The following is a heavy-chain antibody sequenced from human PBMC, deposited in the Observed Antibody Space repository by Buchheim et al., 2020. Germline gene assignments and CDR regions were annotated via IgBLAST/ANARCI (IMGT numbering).Heavy chain of an antibody. CDR3: ARGAFSTTYYGVSSFYYYGMGV. V-gene: IGHV3-11*01. Sequence: QVHLVESGGGLVKPGGSLRLSCTTSGFTFTDYYMFWVRRAPGKGLEWVSCISASGSTIYYEDSVKGRFTISRDDGKGSVYLQMNSLKVEDTAVYYCARGAFSTTYYGVSSFYYYGMGVWGQGTT. J-gene: IGHJ6*02. D-gene: IGHD4-17*01. CDR2: ISASGSTI. CDR1: GFTFTDYY.